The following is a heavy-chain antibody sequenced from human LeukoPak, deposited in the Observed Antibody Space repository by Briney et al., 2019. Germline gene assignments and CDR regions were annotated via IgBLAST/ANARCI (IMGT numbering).Heavy chain of an antibody. CDR2: IIPTFGTA. J-gene: IGHJ4*02. Sequence: SVKVSCKASGGTFSSYAISWVRQAPGQGLEWMGGIIPTFGTANYAQKFQGRVTITTDESTSTAYMELSSLRSEDTAVYYCARGSPAAILGYFDYWGQGTLVTVSS. CDR1: GGTFSSYA. V-gene: IGHV1-69*05. CDR3: ARGSPAAILGYFDY. D-gene: IGHD2-2*01.